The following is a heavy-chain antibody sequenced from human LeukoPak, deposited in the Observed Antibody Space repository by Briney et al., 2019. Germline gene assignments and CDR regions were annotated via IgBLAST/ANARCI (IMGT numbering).Heavy chain of an antibody. Sequence: GASVKVSCKASGYTFTSYGISWVRQAPGQGLEWMGWIRAYNGNTNYAQKLQGRVTMTTDTSTSTAYMELRSLRSDDTAVYYCARAFPRYRSSTSCYAYYYGMDVWGKGTTVTVSS. CDR2: IRAYNGNT. V-gene: IGHV1-18*04. D-gene: IGHD2-2*01. CDR1: GYTFTSYG. CDR3: ARAFPRYRSSTSCYAYYYGMDV. J-gene: IGHJ6*04.